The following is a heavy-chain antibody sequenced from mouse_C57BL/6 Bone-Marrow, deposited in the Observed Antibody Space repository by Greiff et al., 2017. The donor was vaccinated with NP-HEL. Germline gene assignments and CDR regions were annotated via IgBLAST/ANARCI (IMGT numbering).Heavy chain of an antibody. V-gene: IGHV5-4*01. D-gene: IGHD2-5*01. CDR2: ISDGGSYT. CDR1: GFTFSSYA. Sequence: EVQVVESGGGLVKPGGSLKLSCAASGFTFSSYAMSWVRQTPEKRLEWVATISDGGSYTYYLDNVKGRFTISRDNAKNNLYLQMSQLKSEDTAMYDCTTIVTTNYFDYWGQGTTLTVSS. CDR3: TTIVTTNYFDY. J-gene: IGHJ2*01.